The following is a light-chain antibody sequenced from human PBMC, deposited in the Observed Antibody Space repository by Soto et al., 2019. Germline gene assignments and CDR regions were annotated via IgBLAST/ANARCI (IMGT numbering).Light chain of an antibody. CDR1: HSISSW. V-gene: IGKV1-5*03. J-gene: IGKJ1*01. Sequence: IRMYDSPFAVSASVGDRVRITCRASHSISSWLAWYQQKPGKAPKLLIYKASTLKSGVPSRFSGSGSGTEFTLTISNLQPDDVATYYCQQYESYSPWTFGQGTKVDI. CDR2: KAS. CDR3: QQYESYSPWT.